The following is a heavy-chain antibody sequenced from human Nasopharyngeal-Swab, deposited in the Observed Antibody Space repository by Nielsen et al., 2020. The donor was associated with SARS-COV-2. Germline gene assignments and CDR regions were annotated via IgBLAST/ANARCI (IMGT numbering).Heavy chain of an antibody. J-gene: IGHJ4*02. CDR1: GYTLTELS. V-gene: IGHV1-24*01. CDR3: ATYYYDSSGDNFDY. CDR2: FDPEDGET. Sequence: ASVKVSCEVSGYTLTELSMHWVRQAPGKGLEWMGGFDPEDGETIYAQKFQGRVTMTEDTSTDTAYMELSSLRSEDTAVYYCATYYYDSSGDNFDYWGQGTLVTVSS. D-gene: IGHD3-22*01.